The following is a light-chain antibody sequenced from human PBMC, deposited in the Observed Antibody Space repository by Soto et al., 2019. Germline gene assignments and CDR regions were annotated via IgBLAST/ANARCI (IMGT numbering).Light chain of an antibody. V-gene: IGKV1-5*03. CDR1: QSISSW. CDR2: KAS. CDR3: QKYNSSPT. Sequence: DIQMTQSPSTLSASVGDRVTITCRASQSISSWLAWYQQKPGKAPKLLIYKASSLESGVPSRFSGSGSGTEFTLTISSLQHDDFSNYYCQKYNSSPTFGQGTKVEIK. J-gene: IGKJ1*01.